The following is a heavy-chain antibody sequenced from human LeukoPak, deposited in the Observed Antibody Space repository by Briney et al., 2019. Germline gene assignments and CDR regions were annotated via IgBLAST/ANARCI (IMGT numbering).Heavy chain of an antibody. V-gene: IGHV3-48*01. D-gene: IGHD2-2*01. CDR2: VGISSGNT. CDR3: ARDTKYAFDN. J-gene: IGHJ4*02. Sequence: GGSLRLSCAASGFTFSDYSMNWVRQAPGKGLEWISYVGISSGNTKYADSVKGRFTISGDKAKNSLYLQMNSLRVEDTAVYYCARDTKYAFDNWGQGTLVTVPS. CDR1: GFTFSDYS.